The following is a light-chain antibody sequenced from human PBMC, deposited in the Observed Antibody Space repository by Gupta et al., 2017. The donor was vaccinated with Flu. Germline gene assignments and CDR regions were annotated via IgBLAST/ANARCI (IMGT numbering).Light chain of an antibody. CDR2: SAS. Sequence: KEKVTITCRASQSVGTDLHWYQQKPDQSPKLRIKSASQAISGVPSRFSGSGSGTDFTLTINGLEAEDAAVYYCHQSSSLPQAFGQGTKVEIK. CDR3: HQSSSLPQA. CDR1: QSVGTD. V-gene: IGKV6D-21*02. J-gene: IGKJ1*01.